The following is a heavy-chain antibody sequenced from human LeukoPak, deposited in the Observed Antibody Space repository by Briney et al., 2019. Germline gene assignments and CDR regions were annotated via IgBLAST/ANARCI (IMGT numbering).Heavy chain of an antibody. D-gene: IGHD2-15*01. CDR3: ARGQVCSGGSCFRLFDY. J-gene: IGHJ4*02. V-gene: IGHV3-33*01. CDR2: ISSGGSNE. Sequence: PGGCLRLSCAASGFSFNSYAMHWVRQAPGKGLEWVAVISSGGSNEYYSDSVKGLFTISRDNSKNTLYLQMNSLRAEDTAVYFCARGQVCSGGSCFRLFDYWGQGTLLTVSP. CDR1: GFSFNSYA.